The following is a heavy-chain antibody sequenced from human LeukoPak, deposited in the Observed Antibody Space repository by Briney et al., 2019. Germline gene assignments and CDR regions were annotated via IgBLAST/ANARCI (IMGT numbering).Heavy chain of an antibody. CDR1: GGSISSYY. CDR3: ARYEAVAGVFDY. CDR2: IYHSGST. Sequence: SETLSLTCTVSGGSISSYYWSWIRQPPGKGLEWIGYIYHSGSTNYNPSLKSRVTISVDTSKNQFSLKLSSVTAADTAVYYCARYEAVAGVFDYWGQGTLVTVSS. J-gene: IGHJ4*02. D-gene: IGHD6-19*01. V-gene: IGHV4-59*08.